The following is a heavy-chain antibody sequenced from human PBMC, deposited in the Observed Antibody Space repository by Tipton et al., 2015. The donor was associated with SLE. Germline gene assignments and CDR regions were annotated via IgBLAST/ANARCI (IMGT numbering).Heavy chain of an antibody. CDR3: AKDRMITFGSLDY. J-gene: IGHJ4*02. Sequence: SLRLSCAASGFNFSHYAFHWVRQAPGRGLESVAVISYDGKNEFYVDSVKGRFALSRDNSKDTLYLQMNTLRVEDTAVYYCAKDRMITFGSLDYWGQGTLVTVSS. V-gene: IGHV3-30*09. CDR2: ISYDGKNE. CDR1: GFNFSHYA. D-gene: IGHD3-16*01.